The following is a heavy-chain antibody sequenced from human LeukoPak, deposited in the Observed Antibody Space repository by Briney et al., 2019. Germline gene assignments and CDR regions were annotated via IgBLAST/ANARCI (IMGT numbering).Heavy chain of an antibody. J-gene: IGHJ4*02. D-gene: IGHD5-18*01. V-gene: IGHV3-48*04. CDR2: ISSSGSTI. CDR3: ASGLGGYSYGYEYYFDY. Sequence: GGSLRLSCAASGFTFSSYGMHWVRQAPGKGLEWVSYISSSGSTIYYADSVKGRFTISRDNAKNSLYLQMNSLRAEDTAVYYCASGLGGYSYGYEYYFDYWGQGTLVTVSS. CDR1: GFTFSSYG.